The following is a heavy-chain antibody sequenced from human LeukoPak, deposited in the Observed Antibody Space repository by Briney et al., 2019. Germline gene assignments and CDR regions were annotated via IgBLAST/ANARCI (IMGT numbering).Heavy chain of an antibody. CDR3: AREGGPYRPLDY. J-gene: IGHJ4*02. CDR2: VNLQGST. Sequence: SETLSLTCTVSGGFISSYYWSWIRQPPGKGLEWIGEVNLQGSTNYNPSLKSRVAISVDKSENHISLKLTSVTAADTAVYYCAREGGPYRPLDYSGQGTLVTVAS. V-gene: IGHV4-59*12. CDR1: GGFISSYY.